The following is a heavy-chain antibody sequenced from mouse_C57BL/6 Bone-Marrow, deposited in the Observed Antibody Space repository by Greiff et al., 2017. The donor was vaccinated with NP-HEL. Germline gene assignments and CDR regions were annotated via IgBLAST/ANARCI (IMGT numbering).Heavy chain of an antibody. CDR3: ATGGYYGSWYFDV. CDR2: IYPYNGVS. Sequence: VHVKQSGPELVKPGASVKISCKASGYSFTGYYMHWVKQSHGNILDWIGYIYPYNGVSSYNQKFKGKATLTVDKSSSTAYMELRSLTSEDSAVYYCATGGYYGSWYFDVWGTGTTVTVSS. CDR1: GYSFTGYY. V-gene: IGHV1-31*01. D-gene: IGHD1-1*01. J-gene: IGHJ1*03.